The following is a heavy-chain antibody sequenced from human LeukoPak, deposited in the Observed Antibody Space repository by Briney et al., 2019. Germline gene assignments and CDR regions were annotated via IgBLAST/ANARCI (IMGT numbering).Heavy chain of an antibody. Sequence: GASVNVSCKASGYTFTGYYMHWVRQAPGQGLEWMGWNNPNSGGTNYAQKFQGRVTMTRDTSISTAYMELSRLRSDDTAVYYCARGYGGSSWSALDYWGQGTLVTVSS. D-gene: IGHD6-13*01. V-gene: IGHV1-2*02. J-gene: IGHJ4*02. CDR1: GYTFTGYY. CDR3: ARGYGGSSWSALDY. CDR2: NNPNSGGT.